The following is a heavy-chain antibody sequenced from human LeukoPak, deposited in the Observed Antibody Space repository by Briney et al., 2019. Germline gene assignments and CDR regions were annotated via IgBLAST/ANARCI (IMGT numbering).Heavy chain of an antibody. J-gene: IGHJ5*02. CDR2: IYWDDDN. Sequence: SGPTLVNPTQTLTLTCTFSGFSLSTRGEAVGWIRQPPGKALEWLSFIYWDDDNRISPSLKNRLTVTKDTSKNQVVLTLTNMDPADTATYYCAHRGVGAANWLDPWGQGTLVTVSS. V-gene: IGHV2-5*02. D-gene: IGHD1-26*01. CDR1: GFSLSTRGEA. CDR3: AHRGVGAANWLDP.